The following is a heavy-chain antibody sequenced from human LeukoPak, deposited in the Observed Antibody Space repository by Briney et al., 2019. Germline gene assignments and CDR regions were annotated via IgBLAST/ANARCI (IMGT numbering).Heavy chain of an antibody. D-gene: IGHD3-10*01. Sequence: GGSLRLSCAASGFTVSSNYMTWVRQAPGKGLEWVSVIYSGGGTYYADSVKGRFTISRDNSKNTLHLQMNSLRAEDTAVYYCATRKSRYGGDYWGQGTLVTVSS. CDR2: IYSGGGT. CDR1: GFTVSSNY. J-gene: IGHJ4*02. CDR3: ATRKSRYGGDY. V-gene: IGHV3-53*01.